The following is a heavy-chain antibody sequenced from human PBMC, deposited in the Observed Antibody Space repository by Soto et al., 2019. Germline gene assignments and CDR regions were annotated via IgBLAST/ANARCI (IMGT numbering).Heavy chain of an antibody. D-gene: IGHD3-22*01. CDR1: GGTFNNYA. V-gene: IGHV1-69*12. J-gene: IGHJ6*02. CDR2: TIPMFGTT. Sequence: QVQLVQSGAEVKKPESSVRVSCKASGGTFNNYAITWVRQAPGQGLEWLGGTIPMFGTTNYAEKFQGRVTITADESTNTAYMELSSLRSEDTAIYYCTRGGFRYHSIGYYLGIDGMDVWGQGTTVIVSS. CDR3: TRGGFRYHSIGYYLGIDGMDV.